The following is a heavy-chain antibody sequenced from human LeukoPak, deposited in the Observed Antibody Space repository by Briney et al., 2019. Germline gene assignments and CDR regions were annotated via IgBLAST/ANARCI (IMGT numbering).Heavy chain of an antibody. V-gene: IGHV1-2*02. J-gene: IGHJ4*02. Sequence: ASVKVSCKASGYTFTGYYMHWVRQAPGQGLEWMGWINPNSGGTNYAQKFQGRVTMTRDTSISTAYMELGRLRSDDTAVYYCAREEVPAAIPVFGYWGQGTLVTVSS. D-gene: IGHD2-2*02. CDR1: GYTFTGYY. CDR3: AREEVPAAIPVFGY. CDR2: INPNSGGT.